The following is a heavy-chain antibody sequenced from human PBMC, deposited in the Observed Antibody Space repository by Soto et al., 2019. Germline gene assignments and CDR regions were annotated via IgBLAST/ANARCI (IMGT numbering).Heavy chain of an antibody. CDR3: ARERRLGIVGMDV. D-gene: IGHD7-27*01. J-gene: IGHJ6*02. CDR2: MNRNSGNT. CDR1: GYTFTSDD. V-gene: IGHV1-8*01. Sequence: QVQLVQSGAEVKKPGASVKVSCKASGYTFTSDDINWVRQATGQGLEWMGWMNRNSGNTGYAQKLEGRLTMTWNTSISTAYIELSSLRSEDTAVYYCARERRLGIVGMDVWGQGTTVTVSS.